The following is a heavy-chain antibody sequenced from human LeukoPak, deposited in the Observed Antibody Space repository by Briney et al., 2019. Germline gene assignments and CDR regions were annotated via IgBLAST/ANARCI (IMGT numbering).Heavy chain of an antibody. Sequence: GESLRLSCAASGFTFSRFGMHWVRQAPGKGLEWVTFINYDGSKEYYADSVKGRFTISRDSSKNTLYLQMNSLRAEDTAVYYCAKDEVVPSYYYIDVWGKGTTVTVSS. V-gene: IGHV3-30*02. CDR3: AKDEVVPSYYYIDV. J-gene: IGHJ6*03. CDR1: GFTFSRFG. D-gene: IGHD2-2*01. CDR2: INYDGSKE.